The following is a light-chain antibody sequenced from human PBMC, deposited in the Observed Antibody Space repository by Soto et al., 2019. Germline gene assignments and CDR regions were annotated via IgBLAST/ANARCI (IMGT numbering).Light chain of an antibody. CDR3: QEYDSYSAT. Sequence: DIQMTQSPSTLSASVGDRVTITCRASQSIRNYLAWYQQKPGKAPKVLIYDASSVESGVPLSFSGRGSGTEFTLTISSLQPEDFGTYYCQEYDSYSATFGQGTKLQIK. J-gene: IGKJ2*01. CDR1: QSIRNY. V-gene: IGKV1-5*01. CDR2: DAS.